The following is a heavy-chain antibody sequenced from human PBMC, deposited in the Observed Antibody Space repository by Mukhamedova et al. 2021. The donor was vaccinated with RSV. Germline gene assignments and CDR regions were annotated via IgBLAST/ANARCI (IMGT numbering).Heavy chain of an antibody. J-gene: IGHJ3*02. V-gene: IGHV3-11*06. Sequence: GRFTISRDNAKNSMYLEMNSLRVEDTAVYYCARVRGGYCSSTTCSDAFDIWGQGTMVTVSS. CDR3: ARVRGGYCSSTTCSDAFDI. D-gene: IGHD2-2*01.